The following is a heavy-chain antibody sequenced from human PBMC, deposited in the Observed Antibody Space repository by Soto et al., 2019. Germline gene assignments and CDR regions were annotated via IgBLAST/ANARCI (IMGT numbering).Heavy chain of an antibody. CDR1: GFTFSSYA. J-gene: IGHJ4*02. Sequence: SGGSLRLSCAASGFTFSSYAMSWVRQAPGKGLEWVSAISGSGGSTYYADSVKGRFTISRDNSKNTLYLQMNSLRAEDTAVYYCAKDAPVVLRYFDWNHGVFDYWGQGTLVTVSS. D-gene: IGHD3-9*01. CDR2: ISGSGGST. CDR3: AKDAPVVLRYFDWNHGVFDY. V-gene: IGHV3-23*01.